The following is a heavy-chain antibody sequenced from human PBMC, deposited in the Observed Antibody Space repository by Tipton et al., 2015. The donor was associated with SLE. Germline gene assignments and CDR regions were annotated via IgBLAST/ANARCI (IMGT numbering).Heavy chain of an antibody. CDR2: INHSGST. J-gene: IGHJ4*02. CDR3: ARAGPVGRYFDWVDY. Sequence: TLSLTCAVYGGSFSGYYWSWIRQPPGKGLEWIGEINHSGSTNYNPSLKSRVTISVDTSKNQFSLKLSSVTAADTAVYCCARAGPVGRYFDWVDYWGQGTLVTVSS. D-gene: IGHD3-9*01. CDR1: GGSFSGYY. V-gene: IGHV4-34*01.